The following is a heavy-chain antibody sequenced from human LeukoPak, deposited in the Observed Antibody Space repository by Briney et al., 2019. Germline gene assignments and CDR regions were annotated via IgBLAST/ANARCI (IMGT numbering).Heavy chain of an antibody. CDR3: AKTLYDFWSGYFDY. J-gene: IGHJ4*02. D-gene: IGHD3-3*01. Sequence: PGGSLRLSCAASGFTFRNYAMTWVRQAPGKGLEWVSAISGSDGSTYYADSVVGRFTISRDNSKNTLFLQMSSLRAEDTALYFCAKTLYDFWSGYFDYWGQATLVTVSS. CDR2: ISGSDGST. CDR1: GFTFRNYA. V-gene: IGHV3-23*01.